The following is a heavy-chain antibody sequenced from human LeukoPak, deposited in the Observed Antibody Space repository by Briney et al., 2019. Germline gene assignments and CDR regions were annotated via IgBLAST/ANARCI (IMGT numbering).Heavy chain of an antibody. J-gene: IGHJ4*02. CDR2: IYYSGST. V-gene: IGHV4-59*08. CDR1: GDSISSYY. CDR3: ASNYYGSGSLDY. D-gene: IGHD3-10*01. Sequence: KPSETLSLTCTVSGDSISSYYWSWIRQPPGKGLEWIGYIYYSGSTNYNPSLKSRVTISVDTSKNQFSLKVSSVTAADTAVYYCASNYYGSGSLDYWGQGNLVTVSS.